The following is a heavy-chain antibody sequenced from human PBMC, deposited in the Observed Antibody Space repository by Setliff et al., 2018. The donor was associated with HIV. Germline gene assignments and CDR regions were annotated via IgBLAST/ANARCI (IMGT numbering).Heavy chain of an antibody. CDR1: GFTFNDYW. Sequence: GGSLRLSCAASGFTFNDYWMNWVRQVPGKGLVWVARISPDGRSTTHADAVKGRFTISRDNAKNTLYLHMNSLRAEDTSVYHCALVGGITVPPDGFDIWGQGTMVTVSS. CDR2: ISPDGRST. CDR3: ALVGGITVPPDGFDI. V-gene: IGHV3-74*01. D-gene: IGHD3-22*01. J-gene: IGHJ3*02.